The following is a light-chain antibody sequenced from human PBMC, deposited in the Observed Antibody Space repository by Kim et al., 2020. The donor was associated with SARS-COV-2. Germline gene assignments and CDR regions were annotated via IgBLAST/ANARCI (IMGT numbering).Light chain of an antibody. CDR3: QSADSSGTYVV. CDR2: KDS. J-gene: IGLJ2*01. Sequence: PGQTARITCSGGALPKQYAYWYQQKAGQAPVLVIYKDSERPSGIPERFSGSSSGTTVTLTISGVQAEDEADYYCQSADSSGTYVVFGGGTQLTVL. CDR1: ALPKQY. V-gene: IGLV3-25*03.